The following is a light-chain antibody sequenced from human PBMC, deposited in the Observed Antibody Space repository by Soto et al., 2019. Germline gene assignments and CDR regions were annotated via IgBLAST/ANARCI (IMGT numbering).Light chain of an antibody. Sequence: QSALTQPASVSASAGQSITISCTGTSSDIGTYNYVSWYQQHPGKAPKLMIFEVNNRPSWVSNRFSGSKSGNTASLTVSGLQAEDESDYYCSSYTTSNTWVFGGGTKLTVL. J-gene: IGLJ3*02. CDR3: SSYTTSNTWV. CDR1: SSDIGTYNY. CDR2: EVN. V-gene: IGLV2-14*01.